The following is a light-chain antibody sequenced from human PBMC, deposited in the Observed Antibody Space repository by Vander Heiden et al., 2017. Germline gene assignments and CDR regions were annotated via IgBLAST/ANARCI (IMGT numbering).Light chain of an antibody. CDR2: GAS. Sequence: EIVMTQPPATLSVSPGERATLSCRASQSVNSNLAWYQHKPGQAPRLLIYGASTRATSIPARFSGGVSGTEFTLTISSLQSEDFAVYYCQQYNNWPPITFGQGTRLEIK. J-gene: IGKJ5*01. CDR3: QQYNNWPPIT. CDR1: QSVNSN. V-gene: IGKV3-15*01.